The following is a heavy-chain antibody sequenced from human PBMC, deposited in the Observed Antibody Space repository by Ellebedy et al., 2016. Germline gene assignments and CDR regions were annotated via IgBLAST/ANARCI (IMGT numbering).Heavy chain of an antibody. V-gene: IGHV5-51*01. CDR3: ARLGDIDGYNLGY. Sequence: GESLKISXEGSGYSFTRKWIGWVRQMPGKGLEWMGIIYPGDSDTRYSPSFQGQVTISADKSISTAYLQWSSLKASDTAMYYCARLGDIDGYNLGYWGQGTLVTVSS. J-gene: IGHJ4*02. CDR2: IYPGDSDT. CDR1: GYSFTRKW. D-gene: IGHD5-24*01.